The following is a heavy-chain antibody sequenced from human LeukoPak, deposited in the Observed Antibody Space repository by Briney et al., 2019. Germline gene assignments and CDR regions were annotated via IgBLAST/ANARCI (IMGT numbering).Heavy chain of an antibody. J-gene: IGHJ1*01. CDR2: TYYSGST. Sequence: SETLSLTCTVSGGSVSSGSYYWSWIRQPPGKGLEWIGYTYYSGSTNYNPSLKSRVTISVDTSKNQFSLNLNSVTAADTAVYYCARGGAARLHFQNWGQGTLVTVSS. CDR3: ARGGAARLHFQN. D-gene: IGHD6-6*01. V-gene: IGHV4-61*01. CDR1: GGSVSSGSYY.